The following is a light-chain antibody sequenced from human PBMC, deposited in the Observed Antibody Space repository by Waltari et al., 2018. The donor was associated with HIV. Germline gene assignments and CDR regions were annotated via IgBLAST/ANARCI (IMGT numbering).Light chain of an antibody. CDR2: AAS. Sequence: DIQMPQSPSSLSVSVGDRVTITCRASQSISKYLNWYQQRPGKAPRLLIFAASTLQGGVPSRFSGSGSGTDFNFTITSLQREDLATYYCQQSYSSPAVTFGGRTKVEIK. CDR1: QSISKY. J-gene: IGKJ4*01. V-gene: IGKV1-39*01. CDR3: QQSYSSPAVT.